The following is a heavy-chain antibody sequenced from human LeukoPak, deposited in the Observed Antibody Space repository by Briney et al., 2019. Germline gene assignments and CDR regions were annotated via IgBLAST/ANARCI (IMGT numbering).Heavy chain of an antibody. D-gene: IGHD6-19*01. V-gene: IGHV4-59*01. CDR2: IYYSGST. CDR1: GGSISSYY. J-gene: IGHJ4*02. CDR3: ERVPVAGTHPDY. Sequence: SETLSLTCTVSGGSISSYYWSWIRQPPGKGLEWIGYIYYSGSTNYNPSLKSRVTISVDTSKNQFSLKLSSVTAADTAVYYCERVPVAGTHPDYWGQGTLVTVSS.